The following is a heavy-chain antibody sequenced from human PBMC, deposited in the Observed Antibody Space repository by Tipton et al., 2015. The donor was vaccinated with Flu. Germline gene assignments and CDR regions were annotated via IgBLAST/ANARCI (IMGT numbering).Heavy chain of an antibody. V-gene: IGHV3-30*18. J-gene: IGHJ1*01. CDR2: ISYDGSNK. CDR3: AKDEQQLVPQYFQH. D-gene: IGHD6-13*01. Sequence: SLRLSCAASGFTFSSCGLHWVRQAPGKGLERVAVISYDGSNKYYADSVKGRFTISRDNSKNTLYLQMNSLRPEDTAVYYCAKDEQQLVPQYFQHWGQGTLVTVSS. CDR1: GFTFSSCG.